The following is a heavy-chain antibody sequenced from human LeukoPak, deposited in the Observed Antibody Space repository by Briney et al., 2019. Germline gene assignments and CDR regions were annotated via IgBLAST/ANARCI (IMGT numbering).Heavy chain of an antibody. J-gene: IGHJ4*02. D-gene: IGHD3-10*01. CDR2: IYYSGST. V-gene: IGHV4-30-4*01. CDR1: GGSISSGDYY. Sequence: KTSETLSLTCTVSGGSISSGDYYWSWIRQPPGKGLEWIGYIYYSGSTYYNPSLKSRVTISVDTSKNQFSLKLSSVTAADTAVYYCARVDYSSGSPFDYWGQGTLVTVSS. CDR3: ARVDYSSGSPFDY.